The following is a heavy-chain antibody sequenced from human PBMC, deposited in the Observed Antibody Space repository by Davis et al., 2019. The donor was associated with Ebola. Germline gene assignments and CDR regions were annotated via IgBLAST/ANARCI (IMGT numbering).Heavy chain of an antibody. CDR1: GGSISSSSYY. Sequence: MPSEILSLTCTVSGGSISSSSYYWGWIRQPPGKGLEWIGSIYYSGSTYYNPSLKSRVTISVDTSKNQFSLKLSSVTAADTAVYYCARRFITGTTGIDYWGQGTLVTVSS. V-gene: IGHV4-39*01. CDR3: ARRFITGTTGIDY. D-gene: IGHD1-7*01. CDR2: IYYSGST. J-gene: IGHJ4*02.